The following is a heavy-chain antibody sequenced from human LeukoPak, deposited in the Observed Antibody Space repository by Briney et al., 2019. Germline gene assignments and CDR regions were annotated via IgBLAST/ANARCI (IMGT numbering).Heavy chain of an antibody. Sequence: GRSLRLSCAASGFTFSSYAMHWVRQAPGKGLEWVAIIWFDGSHKFYADSVKGRFTVSRDSSKNTLYLQMNSLRAEDTAVYYCAREWTIGGIQLWFGEIDYWGQGTLVTVSS. CDR1: GFTFSSYA. CDR3: AREWTIGGIQLWFGEIDY. D-gene: IGHD5-18*01. V-gene: IGHV3-33*08. CDR2: IWFDGSHK. J-gene: IGHJ4*02.